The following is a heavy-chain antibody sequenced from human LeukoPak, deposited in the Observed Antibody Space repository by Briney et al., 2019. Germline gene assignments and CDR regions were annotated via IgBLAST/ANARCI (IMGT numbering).Heavy chain of an antibody. CDR2: IWYDGSNK. V-gene: IGHV3-33*01. CDR1: GFSFSNHG. D-gene: IGHD1-26*01. Sequence: PGGSLRLSCAASGFSFSNHGMHWVRQAPGKGLEWVAVIWYDGSNKYYADSVKGRFTISRDNSKNTLYLQMNSLRAEDTAVYYCASQAAGSGSYYYHFDYWGQGTLVTVSS. CDR3: ASQAAGSGSYYYHFDY. J-gene: IGHJ4*02.